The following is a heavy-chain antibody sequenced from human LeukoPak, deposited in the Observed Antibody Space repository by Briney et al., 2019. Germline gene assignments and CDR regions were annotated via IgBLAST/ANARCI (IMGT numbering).Heavy chain of an antibody. D-gene: IGHD5-18*01. CDR3: ARASGYSYGNWFDP. J-gene: IGHJ5*02. V-gene: IGHV4-59*01. Sequence: SETLSLTCTVSGGSISNYYWSWIRQPPGKGLEWIGYIYYSGSTKYNPSLKSRVTISVDTSKNQFSLRLSSVTAADTAVYYCARASGYSYGNWFDPWGQGTLVTVSS. CDR2: IYYSGST. CDR1: GGSISNYY.